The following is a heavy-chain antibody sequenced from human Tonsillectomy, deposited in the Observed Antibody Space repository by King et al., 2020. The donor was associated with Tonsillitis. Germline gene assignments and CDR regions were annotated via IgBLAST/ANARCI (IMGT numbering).Heavy chain of an antibody. CDR2: IYWDDDK. Sequence: ITLKESGPTLVKPTQTLTLTCTLSGFSITSSGVGVGWIRQSPGKALEWLALIYWDDDKRYSPSLKSRLVSTKDTSNNQVVLTVTNMDPVDTGTYYCAGRQGLSVGNGRNERVFVFWGQGILVSVSS. CDR1: GFSITSSGVG. D-gene: IGHD1-1*01. V-gene: IGHV2-5*02. CDR3: AGRQGLSVGNGRNERVFVF. J-gene: IGHJ4*02.